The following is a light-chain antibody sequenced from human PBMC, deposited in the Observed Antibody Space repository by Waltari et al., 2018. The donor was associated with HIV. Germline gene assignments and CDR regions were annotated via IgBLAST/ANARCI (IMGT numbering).Light chain of an antibody. CDR3: QTWGTGIWV. CDR1: SRHSSYA. V-gene: IGLV4-69*01. CDR2: LNSDGSH. J-gene: IGLJ3*02. Sequence: LVLTQSPSASASLGATVKLTCTLSSRHSSYAIAWPQQQPEKGPRYLMKLNSDGSHSKGDGIPDRFSGSSSGAERYLTISSLQSEDEADYYCQTWGTGIWVFGGGTKLTVL.